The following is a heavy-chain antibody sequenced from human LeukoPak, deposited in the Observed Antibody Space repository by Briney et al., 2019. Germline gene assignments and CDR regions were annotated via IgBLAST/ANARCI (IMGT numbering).Heavy chain of an antibody. J-gene: IGHJ4*02. CDR3: ARVGPYYDFWSGYYTRQIFDY. D-gene: IGHD3-3*01. V-gene: IGHV4-34*01. CDR1: GGSFSGYY. Sequence: SETLSLTCAVYGGSFSGYYWSWIRQPPGKGLEWIGEINHSGGTNYNPSLKSRVTIPVDTSKNQFSLKLSSVTAADTAVYYCARVGPYYDFWSGYYTRQIFDYWGQGTLVTVSS. CDR2: INHSGGT.